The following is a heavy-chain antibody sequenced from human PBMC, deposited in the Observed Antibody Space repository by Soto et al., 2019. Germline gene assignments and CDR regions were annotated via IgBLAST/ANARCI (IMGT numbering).Heavy chain of an antibody. Sequence: QVQLVQSGAEVKKPGSSVKVSCKASGGTFSSYAISWVRQAPGQGLEWMGGIIPIFGTANYAQKCQCRVKITADESTSTAYMELSRLRSEDTAVYYCARLCSGGSCYCPGPVGMDVWGQGTTVTDSS. D-gene: IGHD2-15*01. CDR1: GGTFSSYA. J-gene: IGHJ6*02. CDR3: ARLCSGGSCYCPGPVGMDV. CDR2: IIPIFGTA. V-gene: IGHV1-69*01.